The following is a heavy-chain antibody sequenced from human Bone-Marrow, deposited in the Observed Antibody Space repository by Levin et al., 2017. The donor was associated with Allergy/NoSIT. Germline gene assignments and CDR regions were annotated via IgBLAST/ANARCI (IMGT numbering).Heavy chain of an antibody. CDR2: ITWRSDVI. J-gene: IGHJ3*02. V-gene: IGHV3-9*01. CDR1: GFSFDDYA. Sequence: SLKISCVASGFSFDDYAMHWVRQAPGKGLEWVSGITWRSDVIGYADSVKGRFTISRDNSKNLLYLQMESLRAGDTALYYCAKDFAYLEVNGNAFDIWGQGTMVTVSS. CDR3: AKDFAYLEVNGNAFDI. D-gene: IGHD2-8*01.